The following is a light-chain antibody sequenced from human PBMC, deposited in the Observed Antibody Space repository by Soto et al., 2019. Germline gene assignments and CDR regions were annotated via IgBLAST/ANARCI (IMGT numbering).Light chain of an antibody. CDR2: GAS. CDR3: QQYGSSPWT. Sequence: EIVLTQSAGTLSLSPGERATLSCRASQSVSSSYLAWYQQKPGQAPRLLIYGASSRATGIPDRFSGSGSGTDFTLTISRLEPGDFAVYYCQQYGSSPWTFGQGTKVEIK. V-gene: IGKV3-20*01. CDR1: QSVSSSY. J-gene: IGKJ1*01.